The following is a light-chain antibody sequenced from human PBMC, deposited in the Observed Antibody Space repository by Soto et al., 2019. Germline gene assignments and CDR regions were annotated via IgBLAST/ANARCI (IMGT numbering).Light chain of an antibody. J-gene: IGLJ2*01. CDR3: CSYAGSRTFVE. CDR2: EVT. Sequence: QSALTQPASVSGSPGQSITISCTGTSSDVGSYNLVSWYQQHPGKAPKFIIYEVTKRPSGVSNRFSGSKSGNTASLTISGLQAEDEADYYCCSYAGSRTFVEFGGGTKLTVL. CDR1: SSDVGSYNL. V-gene: IGLV2-23*02.